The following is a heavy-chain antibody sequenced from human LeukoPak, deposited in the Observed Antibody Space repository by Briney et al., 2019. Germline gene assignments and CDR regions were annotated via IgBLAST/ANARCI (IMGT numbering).Heavy chain of an antibody. CDR3: AKVDCSSTSCYPQPFDY. CDR1: GFTFSSYA. Sequence: PGGSLRLSCAASGFTFSSYAMSWVRQAPGKGLEWVSAISGSGGSTYYADSVKGRFTISRDNSKNTLYLQMNSLRAEDTAVYYCAKVDCSSTSCYPQPFDYWSQGTLVTVSS. V-gene: IGHV3-23*01. CDR2: ISGSGGST. D-gene: IGHD2-2*01. J-gene: IGHJ4*02.